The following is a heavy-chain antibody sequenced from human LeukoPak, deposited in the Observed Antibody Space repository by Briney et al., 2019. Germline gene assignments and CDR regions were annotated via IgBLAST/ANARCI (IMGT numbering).Heavy chain of an antibody. V-gene: IGHV3-64*01. CDR2: ISTDGDTP. Sequence: PGGSLRLSCAASGFMFNNYAMHWVRQAPGKGLEHVSAISTDGDTPHYANSVKGRFTISRDNSKNTLYLQMGSLRVEDTAVYFCARDPGYTTDWFYYYYMDVWGKGTTVIVSS. D-gene: IGHD3-9*01. J-gene: IGHJ6*03. CDR3: ARDPGYTTDWFYYYYMDV. CDR1: GFMFNNYA.